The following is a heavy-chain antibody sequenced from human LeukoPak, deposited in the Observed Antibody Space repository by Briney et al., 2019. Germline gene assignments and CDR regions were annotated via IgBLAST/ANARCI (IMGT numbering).Heavy chain of an antibody. CDR3: ARDGFGTGSN. CDR2: IKQDGSEK. Sequence: GSLRLSCAASGLTFSNYWMDWVRQAPGKGLEWVANIKQDGSEKNYVDSVKGRFIISRDNAKNSLYLQMNTLRADDTAVYYCARDGFGTGSNWGQGTLVTVSS. D-gene: IGHD3-16*01. CDR1: GLTFSNYW. V-gene: IGHV3-7*03. J-gene: IGHJ4*02.